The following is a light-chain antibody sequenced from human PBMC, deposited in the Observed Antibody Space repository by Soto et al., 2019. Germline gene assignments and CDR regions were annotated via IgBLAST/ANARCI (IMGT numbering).Light chain of an antibody. CDR2: GNT. CDR3: SSYTISSTRV. V-gene: IGLV1-40*01. J-gene: IGLJ2*01. CDR1: SSNIGAGYD. Sequence: QSVLTQPPSVSGAPGQRVTISCTGSSSNIGAGYDIHWYQQLPGTAPKLLIYGNTNRPSGVPDRFSGSRSGTSASLAITGLQAEDEADYYCSSYTISSTRVFGGGTKLTVL.